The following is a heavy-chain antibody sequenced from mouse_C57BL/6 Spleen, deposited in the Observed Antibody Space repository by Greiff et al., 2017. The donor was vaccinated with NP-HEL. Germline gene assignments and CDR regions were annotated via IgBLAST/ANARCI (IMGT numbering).Heavy chain of an antibody. V-gene: IGHV5-9*01. CDR2: ISGGGGNT. CDR3: ARQELGRFAY. J-gene: IGHJ3*01. CDR1: GFTFSSYT. Sequence: DVMLVESGGGLVKPGGSLKLSCAASGFTFSSYTMSWVRQTPEKRLEWVATISGGGGNTYYPDSVKGRFTISRDNAKNTLYLQMSSLRSEDTALYYWARQELGRFAYWGQGTLVTVSA. D-gene: IGHD4-1*01.